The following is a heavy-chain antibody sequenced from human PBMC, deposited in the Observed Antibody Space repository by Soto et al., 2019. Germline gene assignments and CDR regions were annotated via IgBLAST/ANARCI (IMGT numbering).Heavy chain of an antibody. CDR1: GFTFSTFA. Sequence: QVHLVESGGGVVQPGWSLRLSWEASGFTFSTFALHWFRQVPGEGLEWVALISHDGRIEKYADSVKGRFTISRDNSKNTLYMQMDSLRLEDTGVYYCARDGLPDDFRSGGYWFDPWGQGTQVTVSS. CDR3: ARDGLPDDFRSGGYWFDP. V-gene: IGHV3-30-3*01. J-gene: IGHJ5*02. D-gene: IGHD3-3*01. CDR2: ISHDGRIE.